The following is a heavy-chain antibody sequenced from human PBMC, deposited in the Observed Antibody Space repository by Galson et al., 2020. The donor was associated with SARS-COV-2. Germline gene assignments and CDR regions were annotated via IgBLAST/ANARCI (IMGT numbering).Heavy chain of an antibody. J-gene: IGHJ5*02. CDR1: GFTLNNYD. CDR2: ILYDGSVK. D-gene: IGHD3-16*01. V-gene: IGHV3-30*18. Sequence: GGSLRLSCAASGFTLNNYDIHWIRHAPGEGLEWQGAILYDGSVKSYIDSLKGRLTISRHRSQNTLYLQINSLTVEDTAVYYCAKARVLVWGGKGKNWFDPWGQGTLVTVSS. CDR3: AKARVLVWGGKGKNWFDP.